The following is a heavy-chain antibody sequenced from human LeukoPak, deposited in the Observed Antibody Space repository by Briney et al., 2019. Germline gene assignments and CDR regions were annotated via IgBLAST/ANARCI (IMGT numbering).Heavy chain of an antibody. V-gene: IGHV3-64*04. CDR3: AKYSSSWYETQSNWFDH. CDR2: INYKGGPT. J-gene: IGHJ5*02. Sequence: GGSLRLSCAASGFTLSSFSMHWVRQSSGRGLEYVSAINYKGGPTYYADSVKGRFTISRDNSKNTLYLQMNSLRAEDTAVYYCAKYSSSWYETQSNWFDHWGQGTLVTVSS. CDR1: GFTLSSFS. D-gene: IGHD6-13*01.